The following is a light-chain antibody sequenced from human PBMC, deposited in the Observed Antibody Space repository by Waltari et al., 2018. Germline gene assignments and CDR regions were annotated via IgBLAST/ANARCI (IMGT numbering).Light chain of an antibody. CDR1: PTILHNPNNNYY. V-gene: IGKV4-1*01. Sequence: DIVMTQSPDSLAVSLGERATINCKSSPTILHNPNNNYYLAWYQQKPGQPPKLLIYWASTRESGVPDRFSGSGSGTDFTLTISSLQAEDVAVYYCQQYDSPPWTFGQGTKVEI. CDR3: QQYDSPPWT. J-gene: IGKJ1*01. CDR2: WAS.